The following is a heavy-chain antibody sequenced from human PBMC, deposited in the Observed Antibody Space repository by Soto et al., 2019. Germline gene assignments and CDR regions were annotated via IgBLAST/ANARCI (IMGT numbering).Heavy chain of an antibody. Sequence: QVHLVESGGGVDQPGRSLSLSCAASGFSFSTAAMHWLRQAPGKGLEWVAVVPHDGNNKDYADSVRGRFTVSRDNSKTALFLQMNSLRADDTAIYYCARGLNKLDGGAFDIWGQGTMVIVSS. CDR1: GFSFSTAA. J-gene: IGHJ3*02. D-gene: IGHD6-6*01. V-gene: IGHV3-33*01. CDR2: VPHDGNNK. CDR3: ARGLNKLDGGAFDI.